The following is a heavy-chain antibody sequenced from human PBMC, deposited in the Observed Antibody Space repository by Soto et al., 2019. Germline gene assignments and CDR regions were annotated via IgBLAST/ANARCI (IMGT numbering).Heavy chain of an antibody. D-gene: IGHD1-20*01. CDR1: GFRSTSDD. CDR3: ATAGYNWNDFGH. Sequence: GXSVKVSCKASGFRSTSDDSNWGRQATGQGLEWMGWISPNSGNTAYAQNFQGRVTMTRNTSISTAYMELSSLRSDDTPVYYCATAGYNWNDFGHCGQRTLVTVSS. V-gene: IGHV1-8*02. CDR2: ISPNSGNT. J-gene: IGHJ5*02.